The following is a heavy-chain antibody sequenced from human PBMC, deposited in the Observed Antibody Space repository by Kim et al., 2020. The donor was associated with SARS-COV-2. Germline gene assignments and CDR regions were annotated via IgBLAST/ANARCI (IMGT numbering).Heavy chain of an antibody. J-gene: IGHJ6*02. Sequence: ASVKVSCKASGYTFTSYDINWVRQATGQGLEWMGWMNPNSGNTGYAQKFQGRVTMTRNTSINTAYMELSSLRSEDTAVYYCARAGQSYGSGSYFSLYYYYGMDVWGQGTTVTVSS. D-gene: IGHD3-10*01. CDR1: GYTFTSYD. CDR2: MNPNSGNT. CDR3: ARAGQSYGSGSYFSLYYYYGMDV. V-gene: IGHV1-8*01.